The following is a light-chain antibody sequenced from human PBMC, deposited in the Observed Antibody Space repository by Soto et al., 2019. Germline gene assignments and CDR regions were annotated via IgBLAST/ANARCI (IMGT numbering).Light chain of an antibody. CDR1: SSNIGVNT. CDR2: TNN. J-gene: IGLJ2*01. V-gene: IGLV1-44*01. CDR3: SSYTSSSTLVV. Sequence: QSVLTQPPSASGTPGQGVTISCAGGSSNIGVNTVNWYQQLPGTAPKLLIHTNNQRPSGVPDRFSGSKSGTSASLAISGLQSEDEADYYCSSYTSSSTLVVFGGGTKLTVL.